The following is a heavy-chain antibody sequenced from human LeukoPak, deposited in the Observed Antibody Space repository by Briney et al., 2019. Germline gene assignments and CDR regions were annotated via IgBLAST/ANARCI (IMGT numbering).Heavy chain of an antibody. V-gene: IGHV4-30-4*07. D-gene: IGHD2-21*02. J-gene: IGHJ4*02. CDR2: IYNSGST. CDR3: ARGWGPAYCGGDCHRHFDY. Sequence: SETLSLTCAVFGGSISSGGYSYNWIRQPPGKGLEWIGHIYNSGSTSYNPSLKSRVTMSVDTSKNQFSLKLNFATAAGTAVYYCARGWGPAYCGGDCHRHFDYWGQGTLVTVSS. CDR1: GGSISSGGYS.